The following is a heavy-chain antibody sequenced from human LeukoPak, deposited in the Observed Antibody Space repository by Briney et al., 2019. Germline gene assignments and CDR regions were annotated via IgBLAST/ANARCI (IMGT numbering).Heavy chain of an antibody. V-gene: IGHV1-2*02. D-gene: IGHD4-17*01. Sequence: ASVKVSCKTSGYTFIDYYMHWVRQAPGQGLEYMGWVNPKSGGTNFAEKFQGRVTISRDNAKNSLYLQMNSLRAEDTAVYYCAREGVWEYGDFEYNWFDPWGQGTLVTVSS. CDR1: GYTFIDYY. CDR3: AREGVWEYGDFEYNWFDP. J-gene: IGHJ5*02. CDR2: VNPKSGGT.